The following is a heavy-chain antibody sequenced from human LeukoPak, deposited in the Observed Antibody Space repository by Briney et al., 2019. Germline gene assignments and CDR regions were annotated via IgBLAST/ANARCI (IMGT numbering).Heavy chain of an antibody. Sequence: GGSLRLSCAASGFTFSSYSMNWVRQAPGKGLEWVSSISSSSYIYYADSVKGRFTISRDNAKNSLYLQMNSLRAEDTAVYYCARGRIAAAATLFYWGQGTLVTVSS. D-gene: IGHD6-13*01. V-gene: IGHV3-21*01. CDR2: ISSSSYI. CDR1: GFTFSSYS. J-gene: IGHJ4*02. CDR3: ARGRIAAAATLFY.